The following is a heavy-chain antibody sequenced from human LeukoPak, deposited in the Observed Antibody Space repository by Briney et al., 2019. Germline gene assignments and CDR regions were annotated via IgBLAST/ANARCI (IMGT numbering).Heavy chain of an antibody. D-gene: IGHD3-10*01. CDR2: IYYSGNT. V-gene: IGHV4-39*07. CDR1: GGSISSGSYY. J-gene: IGHJ4*02. CDR3: ARGALLWFGDRMEYYFDY. Sequence: SQTLSLTCTVSGGSISSGSYYWGWIRQPPGKGLEWIGSIYYSGNTNYNPSLKSRVTISVDTSKNQFSLKLSSMTAADTAVYYCARGALLWFGDRMEYYFDYWGQGTLLTVSS.